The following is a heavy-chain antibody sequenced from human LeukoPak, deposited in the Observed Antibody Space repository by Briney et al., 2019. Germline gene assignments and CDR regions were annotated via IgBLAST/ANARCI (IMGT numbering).Heavy chain of an antibody. V-gene: IGHV3-30*02. CDR2: IRYDGSNK. CDR3: AKDHSRSSVWGYYFDY. J-gene: IGHJ4*02. D-gene: IGHD6-6*01. CDR1: GFTFSSYG. Sequence: PGGSLRLSCAASGFTFSSYGMHWVRQAPGKGLEWVAFIRYDGSNKYYADSVKGRFTISRDNSKNTLYLQMNSLRTEDTAVYYCAKDHSRSSVWGYYFDYWGQGTLVTVSS.